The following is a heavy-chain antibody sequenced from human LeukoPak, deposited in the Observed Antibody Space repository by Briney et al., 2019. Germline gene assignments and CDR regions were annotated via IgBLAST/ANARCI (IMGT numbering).Heavy chain of an antibody. CDR2: INHSGST. CDR1: GGSFSGYY. J-gene: IGHJ5*02. Sequence: SETLSLTCAVYGGSFSGYYWSWIRQPPGKGLEWIGEINHSGSTNYNPSLKSRVTISVDTSKNQFSLKLSSVTAADTAVYYCARHISRYSGSYLWGQGTLVTVSS. CDR3: ARHISRYSGSYL. V-gene: IGHV4-34*01. D-gene: IGHD1-26*01.